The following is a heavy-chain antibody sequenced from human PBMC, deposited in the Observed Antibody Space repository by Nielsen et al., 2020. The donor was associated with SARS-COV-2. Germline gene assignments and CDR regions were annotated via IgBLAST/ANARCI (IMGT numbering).Heavy chain of an antibody. CDR2: IKQDGSEK. J-gene: IGHJ3*02. Sequence: GEPLKISCAASGFTFSSYWMSWVRQAPGKGLEWVANIKQDGSEKYYVDSVKGRFTISRDNAKNSLYLQMNSLRAEDTALYYCAKDWGDGSGWSGGDAFDIWGQGTMVTVSS. CDR3: AKDWGDGSGWSGGDAFDI. CDR1: GFTFSSYW. V-gene: IGHV3-7*03. D-gene: IGHD6-19*01.